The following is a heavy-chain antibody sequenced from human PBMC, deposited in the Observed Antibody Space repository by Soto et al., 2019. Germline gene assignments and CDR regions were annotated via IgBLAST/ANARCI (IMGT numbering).Heavy chain of an antibody. J-gene: IGHJ5*02. CDR1: GYTFIAHF. D-gene: IGHD2-2*01. CDR2: IYPDTGGT. CDR3: VRAQSRQLLLAWFDA. V-gene: IGHV1-2*02. Sequence: QVQLVQSGAEVKKPGASVTVSCEASGYTFIAHFMHWVRQAPGQGLEWMGWIYPDTGGTNYAQKFRDRVTMTRDTSVSTAYMEVNGLKSDDTAVYYCVRAQSRQLLLAWFDAWGQGTLVTVSS.